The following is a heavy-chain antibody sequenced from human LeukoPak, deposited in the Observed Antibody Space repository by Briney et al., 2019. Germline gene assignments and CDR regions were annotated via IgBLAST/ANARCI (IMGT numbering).Heavy chain of an antibody. D-gene: IGHD4-17*01. CDR1: GFTFDDYG. CDR2: INYNGVST. CDR3: ARVQTTVTYYFDY. J-gene: IGHJ4*02. Sequence: GGSLRLSCAASGFTFDDYGMTWVRQAPGKGLEWVSDINYNGVSTDYADSVKGRFTISRDNAKNSLYLQMNSLRAEDTAVYYCARVQTTVTYYFDYWGQGTLVTVSS. V-gene: IGHV3-20*04.